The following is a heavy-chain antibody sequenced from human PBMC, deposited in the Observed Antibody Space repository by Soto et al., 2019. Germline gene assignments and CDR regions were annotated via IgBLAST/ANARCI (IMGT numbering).Heavy chain of an antibody. V-gene: IGHV4-30-2*01. J-gene: IGHJ4*02. CDR2: IYHSGST. D-gene: IGHD3-16*02. Sequence: LSLPCAVSGGSISSGGYSWSWVRQPPGKGLEWIGYIYHSGSTYYNPSLKSRVTISVDRSKNQFSLKLSSVTAADTAVYYCASMITFGGVIAKYFDYWGQGTLVTVSS. CDR3: ASMITFGGVIAKYFDY. CDR1: GGSISSGGYS.